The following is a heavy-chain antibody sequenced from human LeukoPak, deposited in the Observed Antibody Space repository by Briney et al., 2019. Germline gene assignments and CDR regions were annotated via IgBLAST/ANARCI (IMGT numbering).Heavy chain of an antibody. CDR1: GFTFNTYA. Sequence: GGSLRLSCAASGFTFNTYAMSWVRQAPGKGLEWVSAISDSGGSAYYADSVKGRFTISRDNSKNTLYLQMNSLRAEDTAVYYCARGRYSSDYWGQGTLVTVSS. CDR3: ARGRYSSDY. D-gene: IGHD6-13*01. J-gene: IGHJ4*02. CDR2: ISDSGGSA. V-gene: IGHV3-23*01.